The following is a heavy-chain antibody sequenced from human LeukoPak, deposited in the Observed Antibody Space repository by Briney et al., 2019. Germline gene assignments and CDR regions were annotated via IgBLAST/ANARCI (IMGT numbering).Heavy chain of an antibody. CDR2: INFSGGDT. Sequence: PGGSLRLSCAASGFTFSSYALSWVRQAPGEGLEWVSTINFSGGDTYYADSVKGRFTISRDNSKNTLYLQMNSLRAEDAAVYYCAKCPGSGSYRYFDYWGQGTLVTVSS. J-gene: IGHJ4*02. D-gene: IGHD1-26*01. V-gene: IGHV3-23*01. CDR1: GFTFSSYA. CDR3: AKCPGSGSYRYFDY.